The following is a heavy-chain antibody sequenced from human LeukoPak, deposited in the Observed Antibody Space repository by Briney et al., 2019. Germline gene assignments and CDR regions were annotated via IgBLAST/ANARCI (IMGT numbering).Heavy chain of an antibody. CDR3: AKDPYRVVVATGNYPDP. J-gene: IGHJ5*02. Sequence: GGSLRLSCAASGFTFYNYGMHWVRQAPGKGLEWVAVVSHDGSNIHYGDSVKGRFTISRDNSKNTLYLQMNSLRVEDTAVYYCAKDPYRVVVATGNYPDPWGQGTLVTVSA. D-gene: IGHD2-21*01. CDR1: GFTFYNYG. CDR2: VSHDGSNI. V-gene: IGHV3-30*18.